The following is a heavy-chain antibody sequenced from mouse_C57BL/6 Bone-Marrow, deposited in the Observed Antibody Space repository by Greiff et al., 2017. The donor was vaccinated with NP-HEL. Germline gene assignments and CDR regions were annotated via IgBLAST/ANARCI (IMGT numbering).Heavy chain of an antibody. D-gene: IGHD2-3*01. CDR1: GFTFSSYA. V-gene: IGHV5-4*01. J-gene: IGHJ2*01. CDR2: ISDGGSYT. Sequence: EVQRVESGGGLVKPGGSLKLSCAASGFTFSSYAMSWVRQTPEKRLEWVATISDGGSYTYYPDNVKGRFTISRDNAKNNLYLQMSHLKSEDTAMYYCARLSGYFYFDYWGQGTTLTVSS. CDR3: ARLSGYFYFDY.